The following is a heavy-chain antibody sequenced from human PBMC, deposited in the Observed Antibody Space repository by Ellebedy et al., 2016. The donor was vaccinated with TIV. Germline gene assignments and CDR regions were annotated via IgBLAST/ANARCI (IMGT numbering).Heavy chain of an antibody. CDR1: DYSISSGYY. Sequence: MPSETLSLTCTVSDYSISSGYYCGWIRQPPGKGLEWIGSMYHGWSTYYNPSLMSRVTMSIDTSKNQFSLKLHSVTAADTAVYYCAREQWEQGQNGDAFDIWGQGTMVTVSS. J-gene: IGHJ3*02. CDR2: MYHGWST. CDR3: AREQWEQGQNGDAFDI. V-gene: IGHV4-38-2*02. D-gene: IGHD1-26*01.